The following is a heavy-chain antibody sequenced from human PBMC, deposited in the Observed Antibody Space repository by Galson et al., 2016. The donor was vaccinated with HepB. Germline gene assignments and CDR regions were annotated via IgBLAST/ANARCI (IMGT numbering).Heavy chain of an antibody. CDR1: GYTFSNYA. D-gene: IGHD2-2*01. V-gene: IGHV1-3*01. Sequence: SVKVSCKASGYTFSNYAVHWVRQAPGQTFEWMGWINAGNGNTKYSQKFQDRVTLTRDTSATTLYMHMSSLRSEDTAVYYCARAAYCSSSSCSDAFDVWGQGTMVTVAA. CDR2: INAGNGNT. J-gene: IGHJ3*01. CDR3: ARAAYCSSSSCSDAFDV.